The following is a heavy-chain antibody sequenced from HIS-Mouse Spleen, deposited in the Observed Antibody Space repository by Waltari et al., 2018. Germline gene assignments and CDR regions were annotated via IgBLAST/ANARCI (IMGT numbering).Heavy chain of an antibody. CDR3: AKASSGWLDY. CDR1: GFTFSSYG. V-gene: IGHV3-30*18. Sequence: QVQLVESGGGVVQPGRSLRLSCAASGFTFSSYGMHWVRQAPGRGLELVAVISYDGSNKYYADSVKGRFTISRDNSKNTLYLQMNSLRAEDTDVYYCAKASSGWLDYWGQGTLVTVSS. J-gene: IGHJ4*02. D-gene: IGHD6-19*01. CDR2: ISYDGSNK.